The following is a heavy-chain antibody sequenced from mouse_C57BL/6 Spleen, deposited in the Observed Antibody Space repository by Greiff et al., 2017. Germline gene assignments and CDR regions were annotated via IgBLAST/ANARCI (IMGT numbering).Heavy chain of an antibody. V-gene: IGHV1-78*01. J-gene: IGHJ4*01. CDR3: ARKDDSDYYAMDY. Sequence: QVQLKESDAELVKPGASVKISCKVSGYTFTDHTIHWMKQRPEQGLEWIGYIYPRDGSTKYNEKCKGKATLTADKSSSTAYMQLNSLTSQDSAVYFCARKDDSDYYAMDYWGQGTSVTVSS. CDR1: GYTFTDHT. D-gene: IGHD2-4*01. CDR2: IYPRDGST.